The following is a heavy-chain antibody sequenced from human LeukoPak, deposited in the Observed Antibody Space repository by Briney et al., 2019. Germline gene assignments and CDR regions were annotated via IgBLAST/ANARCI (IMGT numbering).Heavy chain of an antibody. V-gene: IGHV1-2*02. CDR2: INPNSGGT. CDR1: GYTFTGYY. Sequence: GASVKVSCKASGYTFTGYYMHWVRQAPGQGLEWMGWINPNSGGTNYAQKFQGRVTMTRDTSISTAYMELSRLRSDDTAVYYCARDRGYCSSTSCFPGAYWGQGTLVTVSS. D-gene: IGHD2-2*01. CDR3: ARDRGYCSSTSCFPGAY. J-gene: IGHJ4*02.